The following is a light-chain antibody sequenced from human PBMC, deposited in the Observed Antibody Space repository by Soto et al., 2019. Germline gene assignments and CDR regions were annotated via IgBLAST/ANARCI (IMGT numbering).Light chain of an antibody. Sequence: EMVLTQSPATLSVSPGERATLSCRASQSVSSKLAWYQQKRGQAPRLLIYDASTRATDIPARFSGSGSGTEFTHTISSLQSEDFAVYYCQQYNSWPLFGQGTKLEIK. CDR2: DAS. J-gene: IGKJ2*01. CDR1: QSVSSK. V-gene: IGKV3-15*01. CDR3: QQYNSWPL.